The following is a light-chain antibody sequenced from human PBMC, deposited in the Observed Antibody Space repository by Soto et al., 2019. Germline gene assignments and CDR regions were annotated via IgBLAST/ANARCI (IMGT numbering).Light chain of an antibody. CDR2: EAS. V-gene: IGKV1-5*01. Sequence: DIQPNQSPSALSFSTRASVNITCRASQGINRWLAWYQQKTAQAAKRLIYEASSGKSGVPSRFSGSGSGTEFTLTISSLQPDDVATYYCQQYNTYSTWTFGQGTKVDI. J-gene: IGKJ1*01. CDR1: QGINRW. CDR3: QQYNTYSTWT.